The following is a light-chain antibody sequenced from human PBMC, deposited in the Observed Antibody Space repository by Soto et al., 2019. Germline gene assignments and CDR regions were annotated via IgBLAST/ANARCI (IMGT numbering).Light chain of an antibody. CDR2: DAS. CDR3: QQRSNVGLT. Sequence: EIVLTQSPATLSLSPGERATLSCRASQSVSSYLAWYQQKPGQAPRLLIYDASNRATGIPARFSGSGSGTDFTLTISSLEPEDFAVYYCQQRSNVGLTFGGGTKVDIK. V-gene: IGKV3-11*01. CDR1: QSVSSY. J-gene: IGKJ4*01.